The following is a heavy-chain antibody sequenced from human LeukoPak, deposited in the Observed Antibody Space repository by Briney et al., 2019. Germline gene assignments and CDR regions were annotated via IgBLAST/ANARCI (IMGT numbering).Heavy chain of an antibody. CDR1: GASITSYY. V-gene: IGHV4-59*01. CDR2: IYNTGST. J-gene: IGHJ6*03. D-gene: IGHD3-3*01. Sequence: SETLSLTCTVSGASITSYYWIWIRQPPGKGLEWIGYIYNTGSTSYNPSLKSRVTISEDTSKNQFSLKLSSVTAADTAVYYCARGGDYDLWSGYFNYYYMDVWGKGTTVTVSS. CDR3: ARGGDYDLWSGYFNYYYMDV.